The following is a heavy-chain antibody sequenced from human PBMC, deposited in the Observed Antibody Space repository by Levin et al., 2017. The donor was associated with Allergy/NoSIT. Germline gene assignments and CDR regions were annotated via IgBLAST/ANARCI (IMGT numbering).Heavy chain of an antibody. CDR2: INTDGSGT. D-gene: IGHD2-15*01. V-gene: IGHV3-74*03. CDR1: GFTLSAYW. CDR3: ARRKGECSGGTCYFDS. J-gene: IGHJ4*02. Sequence: SCAASGFTLSAYWMHWVRQAPGKELVWVSRINTDGSGTMYADFVKGRFTISRDNAKNTLYLQMNSLTAEDTAVYYCARRKGECSGGTCYFDSWGQGTLVAVSS.